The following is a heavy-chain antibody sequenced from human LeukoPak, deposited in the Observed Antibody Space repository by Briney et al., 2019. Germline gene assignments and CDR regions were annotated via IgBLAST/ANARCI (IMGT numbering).Heavy chain of an antibody. CDR3: AILGYCSGGSCYSTGP. D-gene: IGHD2-15*01. CDR2: IIPIFGTA. V-gene: IGHV1-69*01. Sequence: SVKVSCKASGGTFSSYAISWVRQAPGQGLEWMGGIIPIFGTANYAQKFQGRVTITADESTSTAYMELSSLRSEDTAVYYCAILGYCSGGSCYSTGPWGQGTLSPSPQ. CDR1: GGTFSSYA. J-gene: IGHJ5*02.